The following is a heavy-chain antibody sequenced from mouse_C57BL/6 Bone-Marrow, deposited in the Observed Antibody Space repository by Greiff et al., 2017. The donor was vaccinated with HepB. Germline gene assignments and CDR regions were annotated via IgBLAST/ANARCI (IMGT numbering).Heavy chain of an antibody. Sequence: EVQLVESGEGLVKPGGSLKLSCAASGFTFSSYAMSWVRQTPEKRLEWVAYISSGGDYIDYADTVKGRFTISRDNARNTLYLQMSSLKSEDTAMYYCTRDHYYGSSYCWSFDVWGTGTTVTVSS. CDR1: GFTFSSYA. CDR2: ISSGGDYI. D-gene: IGHD1-1*01. V-gene: IGHV5-9-1*02. J-gene: IGHJ1*03. CDR3: TRDHYYGSSYCWSFDV.